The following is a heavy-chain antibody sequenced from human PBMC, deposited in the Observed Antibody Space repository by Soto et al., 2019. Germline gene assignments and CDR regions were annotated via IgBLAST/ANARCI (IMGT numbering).Heavy chain of an antibody. Sequence: GESLKISCKGSVYSFTSYWISWVRQMPGKGLEWMGRIDPSDSYTNYSPSFQGHVTISADKSISTAYLQWSSLKASDTAMYYCARHQNGYNYRGFDYWGQGTLVTVSS. J-gene: IGHJ4*02. CDR2: IDPSDSYT. D-gene: IGHD5-12*01. V-gene: IGHV5-10-1*01. CDR3: ARHQNGYNYRGFDY. CDR1: VYSFTSYW.